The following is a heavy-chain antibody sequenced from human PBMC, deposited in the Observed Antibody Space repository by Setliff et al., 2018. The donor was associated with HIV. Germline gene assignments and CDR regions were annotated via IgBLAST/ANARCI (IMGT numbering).Heavy chain of an antibody. Sequence: PSETLSLTCTVSGGSISIYYWSWIRQLPGEGLEWIGRISAGGYTYYNPSLQSRVTMSVDMSKNQFSLKLSSVTAADTAIYYCARDRSGTSYAGDDAFDIWGQGTMVTVSS. V-gene: IGHV4-4*07. J-gene: IGHJ3*02. CDR3: ARDRSGTSYAGDDAFDI. CDR2: ISAGGYT. CDR1: GGSISIYY. D-gene: IGHD3-3*01.